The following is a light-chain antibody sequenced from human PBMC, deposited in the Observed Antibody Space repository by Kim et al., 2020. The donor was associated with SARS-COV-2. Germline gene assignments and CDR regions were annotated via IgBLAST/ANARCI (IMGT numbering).Light chain of an antibody. J-gene: IGLJ1*01. V-gene: IGLV7-46*01. CDR3: MLSYSDIYV. CDR2: DTN. CDR1: NGAVTSGHY. Sequence: PGGTSTSTWGYSNGAVTSGHYPTWVQQKPGPAPKTLIYDTNHKQSWTPARFSGSLLGDKGALTLSGAQPDDEAEYYCMLSYSDIYVFGSGTKVTVL.